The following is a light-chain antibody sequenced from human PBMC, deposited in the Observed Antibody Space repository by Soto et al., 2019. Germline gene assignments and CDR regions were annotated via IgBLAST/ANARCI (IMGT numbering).Light chain of an antibody. J-gene: IGLJ1*01. Sequence: QSVLTQPASVSGSPGQSIAISCTGTSNDVGSYNYVSWYQQHPGKAPKLMIYDVTNRPSGVSDRFSGSKSGNTASLTISGFRLEEEAVYYCKSYTTSNTYVLGSGTKVPV. CDR1: SNDVGSYNY. V-gene: IGLV2-14*01. CDR3: KSYTTSNTYV. CDR2: DVT.